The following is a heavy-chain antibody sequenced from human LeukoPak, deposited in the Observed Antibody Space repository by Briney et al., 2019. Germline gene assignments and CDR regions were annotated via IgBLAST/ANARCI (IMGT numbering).Heavy chain of an antibody. Sequence: GRSLRLSCAASGFTFSSYGMHWVRQAPGKGLEWLAVISYDGSNKYYADSVKGRFTISRDNSKNTLYLQMNSLRPEDTAVYYCARDGGIYSSGWYPGDYWGQGTLVTVSS. CDR1: GFTFSSYG. J-gene: IGHJ4*02. CDR3: ARDGGIYSSGWYPGDY. V-gene: IGHV3-30*03. D-gene: IGHD6-19*01. CDR2: ISYDGSNK.